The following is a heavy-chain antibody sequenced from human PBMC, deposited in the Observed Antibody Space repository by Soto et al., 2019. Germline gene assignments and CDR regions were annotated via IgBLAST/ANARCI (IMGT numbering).Heavy chain of an antibody. CDR3: ASDSGRSKLLPFYFDP. D-gene: IGHD3-10*01. CDR2: INPATGDT. CDR1: GYAFTTSA. Sequence: QVHLVQSGAEVQKPGASVRISCQASGYAFTTSAIHWVRQAPGQSLEWMGWINPATGDTKYSQNVRGRVTFALDTYATTAYMDLRYLASHDTAVYYCASDSGRSKLLPFYFDPWGQGTQVTVSS. V-gene: IGHV1-3*01. J-gene: IGHJ5*02.